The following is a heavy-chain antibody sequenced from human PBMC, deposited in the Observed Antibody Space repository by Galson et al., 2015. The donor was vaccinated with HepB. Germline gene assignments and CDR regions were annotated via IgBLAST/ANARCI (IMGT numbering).Heavy chain of an antibody. D-gene: IGHD1-7*01. CDR1: GFTFSSYW. CDR2: IKQDGSEK. CDR3: ARTGWNSYYYYGMDV. J-gene: IGHJ6*02. V-gene: IGHV3-7*03. Sequence: SLRLSCAASGFTFSSYWMSWVRQAPGKGLEWVANIKQDGSEKYYVDSVKGRFTISRDNAKNSLYLQMNSLRAEDTAVYYCARTGWNSYYYYGMDVWGQGTTVTVSS.